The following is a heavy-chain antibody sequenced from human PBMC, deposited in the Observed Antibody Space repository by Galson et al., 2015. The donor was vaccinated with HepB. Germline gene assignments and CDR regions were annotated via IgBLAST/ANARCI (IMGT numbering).Heavy chain of an antibody. Sequence: ETLSLTCTVSGGSIGSHFWSWIRQPPGEGLERVGYAHSSGRTNSNPSLKSRVTLSIDTSKDQFSLKMRSVTTADTAVYYCARDTYCPDIYAEYYEDYFDSWGHGILVTVSS. J-gene: IGHJ5*01. CDR3: ARDTYCPDIYAEYYEDYFDS. CDR2: AHSSGRT. CDR1: GGSIGSHF. V-gene: IGHV4-59*11. D-gene: IGHD3-3*01.